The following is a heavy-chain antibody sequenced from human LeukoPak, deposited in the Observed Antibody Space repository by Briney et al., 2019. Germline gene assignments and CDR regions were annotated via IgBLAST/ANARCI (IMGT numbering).Heavy chain of an antibody. CDR2: FDPEDGET. Sequence: RASVKVSRKVSVYTLTELSMHWLRQAPGKGREWMGGFDPEDGETIYAQKFQGRVTMTEDTSTDTAYMELSSLRSEATAVYYCATAPGPWFDPWGQGTLVTVSS. CDR3: ATAPGPWFDP. J-gene: IGHJ5*02. CDR1: VYTLTELS. V-gene: IGHV1-24*01.